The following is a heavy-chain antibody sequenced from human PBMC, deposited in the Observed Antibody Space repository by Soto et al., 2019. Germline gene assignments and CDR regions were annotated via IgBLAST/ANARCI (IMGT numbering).Heavy chain of an antibody. D-gene: IGHD3-10*01. CDR1: GYTFTSYG. CDR3: ARARRIHYYGSGSYNY. V-gene: IGHV1-18*01. CDR2: ISAYNGNT. Sequence: ASVKVSCKASGYTFTSYGISWVRQAPGQGLEWMGWISAYNGNTNYAQKLQGRVTMTTDTSTSTAYMELRSLRSDDTAVYYCARARRIHYYGSGSYNYWGQGTLVTVPQ. J-gene: IGHJ4*02.